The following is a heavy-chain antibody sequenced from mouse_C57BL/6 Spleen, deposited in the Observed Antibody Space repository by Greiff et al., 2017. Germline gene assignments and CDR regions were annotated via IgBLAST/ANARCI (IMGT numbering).Heavy chain of an antibody. CDR2: ISYDGSN. CDR1: GYSITSGYY. Sequence: EVKLQESGPGLVKPSQSLSLTCSVTGYSITSGYYWNWIRQFPGNKLEWMGYISYDGSNNYNPSLKNRNSITRDTSKNQFFLQLNSVTTEDTATYYCAREGGIYYDYVAWFAYWGQGTLVTVSA. V-gene: IGHV3-6*01. D-gene: IGHD2-4*01. CDR3: AREGGIYYDYVAWFAY. J-gene: IGHJ3*01.